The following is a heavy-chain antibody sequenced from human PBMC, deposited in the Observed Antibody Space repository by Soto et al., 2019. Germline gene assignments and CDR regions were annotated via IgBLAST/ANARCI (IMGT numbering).Heavy chain of an antibody. CDR3: ARDRASIAARPWFDP. J-gene: IGHJ5*02. D-gene: IGHD6-6*01. V-gene: IGHV4-31*03. CDR1: GGSISSGGYY. Sequence: PSGTLSLTCTVSGGSISSGGYYWSWIRQHPGKGLEWIGYIYYSGSTYYNPSLKSRVTISVDTSKNQFSLKLSSVTAADTAVYYCARDRASIAARPWFDPWGQGTLVTVSS. CDR2: IYYSGST.